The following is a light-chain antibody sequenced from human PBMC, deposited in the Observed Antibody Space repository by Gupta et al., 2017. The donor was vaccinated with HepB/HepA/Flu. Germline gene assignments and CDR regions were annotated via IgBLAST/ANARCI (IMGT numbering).Light chain of an antibody. CDR2: GAS. V-gene: IGKV3-20*01. CDR1: KRVTSSY. CDR3: HQEGSSPST. Sequence: EIVLTQSPGTLSLSPGERATLCCRASKRVTSSYLAWYQQKPGQAPRLLISGASSRATAIPDRFSGSGSGTDFTLTISRREPEDFAVYYCHQEGSSPSTFGQGTKVEIK. J-gene: IGKJ1*01.